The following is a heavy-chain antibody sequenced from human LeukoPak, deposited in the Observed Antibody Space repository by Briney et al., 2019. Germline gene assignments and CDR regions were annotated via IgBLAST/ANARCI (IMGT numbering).Heavy chain of an antibody. J-gene: IGHJ4*02. CDR1: GFTFSDYY. Sequence: GGSLRLSCATSGFTFSDYYMSWVRQAPGKGLEWISDISLSGSNIYYADSVKGRFTISRDNAKNSLYLEMNSLRADDTAMYYCVRGIDYYYDSSGYYLGYWGQGTLVTVSS. CDR3: VRGIDYYYDSSGYYLGY. CDR2: ISLSGSNI. V-gene: IGHV3-11*01. D-gene: IGHD3-22*01.